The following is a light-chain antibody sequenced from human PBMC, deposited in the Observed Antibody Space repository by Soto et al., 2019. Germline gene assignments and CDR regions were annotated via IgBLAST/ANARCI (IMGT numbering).Light chain of an antibody. Sequence: EIVLTQSPGTLSLSQGERATLSCRASQSVSSSYLAWYQQKPGQAPRLLIYGASSRATGIPDRFSGSGSGTDFTLTISRLEPEDFAVYYCQQRSDWPLTFGGGTKVDI. CDR3: QQRSDWPLT. CDR1: QSVSSSY. CDR2: GAS. V-gene: IGKV3D-20*02. J-gene: IGKJ4*01.